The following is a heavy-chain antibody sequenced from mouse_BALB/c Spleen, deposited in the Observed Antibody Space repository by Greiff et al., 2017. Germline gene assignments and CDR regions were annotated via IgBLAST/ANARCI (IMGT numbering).Heavy chain of an antibody. V-gene: IGHV1S137*01. CDR1: GYTFTDYA. CDR2: ISTYYGDA. J-gene: IGHJ3*01. Sequence: VQLQQSGAELVRPGVSVKISCKGSGYTFTDYAMHWVKQSHAKSLEWIGVISTYYGDASYNQKFKGKATMTVDKSSSTAYMELARLTSEDSAIYYCARGYYGNYGVSYWGQGTLVTVSA. D-gene: IGHD2-1*01. CDR3: ARGYYGNYGVSY.